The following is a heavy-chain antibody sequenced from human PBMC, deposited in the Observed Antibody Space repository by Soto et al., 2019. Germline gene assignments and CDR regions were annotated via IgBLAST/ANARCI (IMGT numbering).Heavy chain of an antibody. D-gene: IGHD2-8*01. Sequence: SATLSLTCAVYGGSFRGYYWGWIRQPPGKGLEWIGYIYDSGSTCYLPSVKSRVTISVDTTRSQFSLKLGSVTAADTAVYYCARLYGTVFDYWRQGTLGTVSS. V-gene: IGHV4-59*01. CDR2: IYDSGST. CDR3: ARLYGTVFDY. J-gene: IGHJ4*02. CDR1: GGSFRGYY.